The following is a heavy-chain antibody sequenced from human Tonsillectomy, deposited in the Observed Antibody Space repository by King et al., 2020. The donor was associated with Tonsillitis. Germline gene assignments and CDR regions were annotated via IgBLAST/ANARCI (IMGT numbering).Heavy chain of an antibody. CDR1: GGSISSGDYY. J-gene: IGHJ4*02. V-gene: IGHV4-30-4*01. Sequence: QLQESGPGLVKPSQTLSLTCTVSGGSISSGDYYWSWIRQPPGEGLEWIGCIYNRGNTYYNPSLKSRVTISVDTSKNQFSLKLSSVTAADTAVYYCAREGWETEYWGQGMLVTVSS. CDR2: IYNRGNT. CDR3: AREGWETEY. D-gene: IGHD1-26*01.